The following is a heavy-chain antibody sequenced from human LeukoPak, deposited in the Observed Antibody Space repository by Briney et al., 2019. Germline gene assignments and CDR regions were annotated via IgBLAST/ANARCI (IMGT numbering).Heavy chain of an antibody. CDR2: FDPEDGET. Sequence: ASVKVSCKVSGYTLTELSMHWVRQAPGKGLEWMGGFDPEDGETIYAQKFQGRVTMTEDTSTDTAYMELSSLRSEDTAVYYCARGVGDHSSSTYYYYYYMDVWGKGTTVTVSS. J-gene: IGHJ6*03. V-gene: IGHV1-24*01. D-gene: IGHD6-6*01. CDR3: ARGVGDHSSSTYYYYYYMDV. CDR1: GYTLTELS.